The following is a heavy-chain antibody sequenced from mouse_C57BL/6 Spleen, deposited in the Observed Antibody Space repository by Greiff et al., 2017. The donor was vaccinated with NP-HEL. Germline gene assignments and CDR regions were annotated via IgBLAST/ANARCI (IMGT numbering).Heavy chain of an antibody. CDR1: GYTFTSYW. J-gene: IGHJ2*01. Sequence: VQLQQSGAELAKPGASVKLSCKASGYTFTSYWMHWVKQRPGQGLEWIGYINPSSGYTKYNQKFKDKATLTADKPSSTAYMQLSSLTYEDSAVYYCARFDDGYHYFDYWGQGTTLTVSS. V-gene: IGHV1-7*01. D-gene: IGHD2-3*01. CDR2: INPSSGYT. CDR3: ARFDDGYHYFDY.